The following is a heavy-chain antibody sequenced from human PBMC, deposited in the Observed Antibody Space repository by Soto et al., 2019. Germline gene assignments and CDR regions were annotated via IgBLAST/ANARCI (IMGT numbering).Heavy chain of an antibody. CDR1: GGSMTGYY. Sequence: SETLSPSCTVSGGSMTGYYWSWIRQPPHKGLEWVGYIYYSGFTNYNPSLKSRVTISLDTSKNQFSLKLTSVTAADTAMYYCARMIGGYDAFDVWGQGTMVTVSS. CDR2: IYYSGFT. CDR3: ARMIGGYDAFDV. D-gene: IGHD6-25*01. V-gene: IGHV4-59*08. J-gene: IGHJ3*01.